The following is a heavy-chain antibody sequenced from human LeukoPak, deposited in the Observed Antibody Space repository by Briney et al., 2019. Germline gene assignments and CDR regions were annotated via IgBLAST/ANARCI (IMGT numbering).Heavy chain of an antibody. V-gene: IGHV4-4*02. D-gene: IGHD1-26*01. CDR1: GGSFSSSNW. J-gene: IGHJ4*02. CDR2: IYHSGST. CDR3: ARLPSGSYVEFDY. Sequence: SETLSLTCAVSGGSFSSSNWWSWVRQPPGKGLESIGEIYHSGSTNYNPSLKSRVTISVDKSKNQFSLKLSSVTAADTAVYYCARLPSGSYVEFDYWGQGTLVTVSS.